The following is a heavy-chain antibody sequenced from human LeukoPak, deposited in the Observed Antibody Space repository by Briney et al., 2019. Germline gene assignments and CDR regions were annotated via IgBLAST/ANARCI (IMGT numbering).Heavy chain of an antibody. CDR2: ISAYNGNT. J-gene: IGHJ4*02. V-gene: IGHV1-18*04. CDR1: GYTFTSYG. CDR3: ARDSDNWNDFDY. Sequence: ASVKVSCKASGYTFTSYGISWVRQAPGHGVEGMGWISAYNGNTNYAQKLHGRGTMTTDTSTSTAYMELRSLRPDDTAVYYCARDSDNWNDFDYWGQGTLVTVSS. D-gene: IGHD1-1*01.